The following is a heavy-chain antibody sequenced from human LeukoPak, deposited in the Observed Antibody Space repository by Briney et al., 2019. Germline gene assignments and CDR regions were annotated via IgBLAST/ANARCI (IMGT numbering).Heavy chain of an antibody. J-gene: IGHJ4*02. Sequence: GGSLTLSCAASGFIFNSYWMNWVRQAPGKALEWVANIKQDGSGKYYVDSVKGRFTISRDNAKNSLYLQMNSLRVEDTAVYYCAPGGVAGDFWGQGTLVTVSS. V-gene: IGHV3-7*01. CDR3: APGGVAGDF. D-gene: IGHD6-19*01. CDR2: IKQDGSGK. CDR1: GFIFNSYW.